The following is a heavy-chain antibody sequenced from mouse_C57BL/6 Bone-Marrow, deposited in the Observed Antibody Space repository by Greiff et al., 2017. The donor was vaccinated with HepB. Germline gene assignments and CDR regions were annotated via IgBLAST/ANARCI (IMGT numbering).Heavy chain of an antibody. CDR1: GFTFSSYA. CDR3: ARDGITTDYFDY. CDR2: ISDGGSYT. Sequence: EVKLMESGGGLVKPGGSLKLSCAASGFTFSSYAMSWVRQTPEKRLEWVATISDGGSYTYYPDNVKGRFTITRDNAKNNLYLQMRHLKSEDTAMYYCARDGITTDYFDYWGQGTTLTVSS. V-gene: IGHV5-4*01. D-gene: IGHD1-1*01. J-gene: IGHJ2*01.